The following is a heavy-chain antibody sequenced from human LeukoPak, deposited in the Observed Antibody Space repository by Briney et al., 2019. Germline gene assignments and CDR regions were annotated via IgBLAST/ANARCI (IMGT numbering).Heavy chain of an antibody. CDR3: ARGGGLPKLRFLGWPSRFDP. V-gene: IGHV4-34*01. J-gene: IGHJ5*02. CDR1: GGSFSGYY. D-gene: IGHD3-3*01. Sequence: SETLSLTCAVYGGSFSGYYWSWIRQPPGKGLEWIGEINHSGSTNYNPSLKSRVTISVDTSKNQFSLKLSSVTAADTAVYYCARGGGLPKLRFLGWPSRFDPWGQGTLVTVSS. CDR2: INHSGST.